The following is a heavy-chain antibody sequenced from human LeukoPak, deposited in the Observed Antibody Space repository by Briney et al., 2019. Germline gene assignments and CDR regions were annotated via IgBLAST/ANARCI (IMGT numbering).Heavy chain of an antibody. CDR2: IYHSGST. CDR3: ARSGRTWSFDY. V-gene: IGHV4-38-2*02. Sequence: SETLSLTCTVSGYSLSSGYYWGWIRQPPGKGLEWIGSIYHSGSTYYNPSLKSRVTISVDTSKNQFSLKLSSVTAADTAVYYCARSGRTWSFDYWGQGTLVTVSS. CDR1: GYSLSSGYY. D-gene: IGHD2-8*02. J-gene: IGHJ4*02.